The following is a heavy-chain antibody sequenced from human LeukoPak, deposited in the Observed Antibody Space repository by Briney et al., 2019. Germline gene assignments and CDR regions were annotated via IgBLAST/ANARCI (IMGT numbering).Heavy chain of an antibody. V-gene: IGHV4-30-4*01. CDR1: GDSISSGDYY. Sequence: SETLSLTCTVSGDSISSGDYYWTWIRHPPGKGLEWMGYIFYSGSMYYNPSLKSRLTISVDTSKNQFSLKLRSVTAADTAVYYCARQTTVISFDYWGQGVLVTVSS. D-gene: IGHD4-17*01. J-gene: IGHJ4*02. CDR2: IFYSGSM. CDR3: ARQTTVISFDY.